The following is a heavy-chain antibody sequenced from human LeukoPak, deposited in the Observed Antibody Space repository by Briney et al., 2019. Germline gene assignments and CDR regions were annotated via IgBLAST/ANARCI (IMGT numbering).Heavy chain of an antibody. CDR2: FDPEDGET. CDR1: GYTLTELS. J-gene: IGHJ4*02. V-gene: IGHV1-24*01. CDR3: ARDRGGQIAAADSAFDY. D-gene: IGHD6-13*01. Sequence: ASVKVSCKVSGYTLTELSMHWVRQAPGKGLEWTGGFDPEDGETIYAQKFQGRVTITADESTSTAYMELSSLRSEDTAVYYCARDRGGQIAAADSAFDYWGQGTLVTVSS.